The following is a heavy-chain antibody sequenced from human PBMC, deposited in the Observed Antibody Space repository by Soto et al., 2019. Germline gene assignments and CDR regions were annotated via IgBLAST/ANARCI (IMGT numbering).Heavy chain of an antibody. V-gene: IGHV4-61*01. Sequence: KPSETLSLTCTVSGDSVVSGTYYWSWIRQPPGKGLEWIGYVYYSGSTTYNPSLKARVTISVDTSKHQFSLRLTSVTAADTAVYYCARSDYYGASDYWGQGRLVTVSS. J-gene: IGHJ4*02. CDR1: GDSVVSGTYY. D-gene: IGHD4-17*01. CDR2: VYYSGST. CDR3: ARSDYYGASDY.